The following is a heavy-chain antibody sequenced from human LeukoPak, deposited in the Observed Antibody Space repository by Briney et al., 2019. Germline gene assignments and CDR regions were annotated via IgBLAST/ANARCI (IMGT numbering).Heavy chain of an antibody. J-gene: IGHJ4*02. CDR2: IIPIFGTA. CDR1: GGTFSSYA. D-gene: IGHD1-20*01. Sequence: AASVKVSCKASGGTFSSYAISWVRQAPGQGLEWMGGIIPIFGTANYAQKFQGRVTITADESTSTAYMELSSLRSEDTAVYYCASQGPSITGLGWGQGTLVTVSS. CDR3: ASQGPSITGLG. V-gene: IGHV1-69*13.